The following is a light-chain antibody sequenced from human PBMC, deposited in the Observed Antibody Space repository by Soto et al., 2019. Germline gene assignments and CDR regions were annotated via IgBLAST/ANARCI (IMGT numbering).Light chain of an antibody. V-gene: IGLV2-14*03. CDR3: ATWDDDLYTPI. CDR2: DVS. CDR1: SSDVGAFNY. J-gene: IGLJ2*01. Sequence: QSALTQPASVSGSPGQAITISCSGTSSDVGAFNYVSWYQQHPGKAPKLMIYDVSNRPSGVSNRFSGSKSGNTASLTISGLRSDDEADYYCATWDDDLYTPIIGGGTKLTVL.